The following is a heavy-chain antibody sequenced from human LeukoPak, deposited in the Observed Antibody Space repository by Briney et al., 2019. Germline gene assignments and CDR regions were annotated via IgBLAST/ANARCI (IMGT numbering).Heavy chain of an antibody. D-gene: IGHD2-15*01. J-gene: IGHJ4*02. Sequence: PGGSLRLSCAASGFTFSSYAMSWVRQAPGKGLEWVSAISGSGGSTYYADSVKGRFTISRDNSKNTMYLEMSSLRTEDSAMYFCAKAAEIWLILDYWCQGTLVTVSS. CDR1: GFTFSSYA. CDR2: ISGSGGST. CDR3: AKAAEIWLILDY. V-gene: IGHV3-23*01.